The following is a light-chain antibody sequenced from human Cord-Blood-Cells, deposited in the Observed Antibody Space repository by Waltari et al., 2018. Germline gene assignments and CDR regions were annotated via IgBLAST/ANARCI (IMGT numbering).Light chain of an antibody. CDR3: SSYTSSSTLV. V-gene: IGLV2-14*01. CDR2: AFS. J-gene: IGLJ1*01. Sequence: QSALTQPASVSGSPGQSITILCTGTSSDVGSSNLVSWYQQHPGKAPKLMIYAFSNRPSGVSNRFSGSKSGNTASLTISGLQAEDEADYYCSSYTSSSTLVFGTGTKVTVL. CDR1: SSDVGSSNL.